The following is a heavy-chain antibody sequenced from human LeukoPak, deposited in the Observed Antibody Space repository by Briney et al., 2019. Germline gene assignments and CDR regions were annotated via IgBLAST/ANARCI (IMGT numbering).Heavy chain of an antibody. CDR2: IYSGGST. CDR1: GFTVSSDS. J-gene: IGHJ6*04. Sequence: GGSLRLSCTVSGFTVSSDSMSWVRQAPGKGLEWVSFIYSGGSTHYSDSVKGRFTISRDNSKNTLYLQMNSLRAEDMAVYYCARDPGGYSSGGELDVWGKGTTVTVSS. V-gene: IGHV3-53*01. D-gene: IGHD6-19*01. CDR3: ARDPGGYSSGGELDV.